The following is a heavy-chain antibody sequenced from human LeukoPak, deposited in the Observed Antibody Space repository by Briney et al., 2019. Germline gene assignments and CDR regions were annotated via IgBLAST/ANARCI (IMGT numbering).Heavy chain of an antibody. CDR2: ISFSGDNS. J-gene: IGHJ3*01. Sequence: AGGSLRLSCAASGFNFRDAAMTWVGQAPGKGLEWVSLISFSGDNSYYADSVKGRFTISRDNSKNTLSLQLNSLRVEDTAIYYCAKDIQLSTWGLGTMVTVSS. D-gene: IGHD5-24*01. V-gene: IGHV3-23*01. CDR3: AKDIQLST. CDR1: GFNFRDAA.